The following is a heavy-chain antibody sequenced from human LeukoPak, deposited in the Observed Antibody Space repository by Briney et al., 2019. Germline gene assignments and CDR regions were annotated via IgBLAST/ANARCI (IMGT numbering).Heavy chain of an antibody. Sequence: PSETLSLTCAVYGGSFSGYYWSWIRQPPGKGLEWIGEINHSGSTNYNPSLKSRVTISVDTSKNQFSLKLSSVTAADTAVYYCARGTGPTGIYYFDYWGQGTLVTVSS. J-gene: IGHJ4*02. V-gene: IGHV4-34*01. CDR1: GGSFSGYY. CDR2: INHSGST. D-gene: IGHD1/OR15-1a*01. CDR3: ARGTGPTGIYYFDY.